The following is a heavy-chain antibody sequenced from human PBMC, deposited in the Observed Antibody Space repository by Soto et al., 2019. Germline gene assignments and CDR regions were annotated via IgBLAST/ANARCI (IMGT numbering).Heavy chain of an antibody. CDR2: IWYDGNNK. CDR1: GFTFNSYA. V-gene: IGHV3-33*01. D-gene: IGHD2-21*01. J-gene: IGHJ1*01. CDR3: ARGGGHNSGEGYFQD. Sequence: QVQLVESGGGVVQPGRSLRLSCAASGFTFNSYAMHWVRQAPGKGLEWVAIIWYDGNNKYYADSVKGRFTISRDNSKNTLYLQMNSLRAEDTAVYYCARGGGHNSGEGYFQDWGQGTPVTVSS.